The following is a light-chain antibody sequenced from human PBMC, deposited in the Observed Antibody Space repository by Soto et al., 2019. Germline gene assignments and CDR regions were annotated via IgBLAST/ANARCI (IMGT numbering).Light chain of an antibody. Sequence: QSVLTQPASVSGSPGQSITISCTGTSSDIGDYNYVSWFQQHPGKVPKLMIYDVSNRPSGVSNRFSGSKSGNTASLTISGLQAEDEADYYCSSYTSSSTLDVFGTGTKVTVL. CDR3: SSYTSSSTLDV. J-gene: IGLJ1*01. V-gene: IGLV2-14*03. CDR2: DVS. CDR1: SSDIGDYNY.